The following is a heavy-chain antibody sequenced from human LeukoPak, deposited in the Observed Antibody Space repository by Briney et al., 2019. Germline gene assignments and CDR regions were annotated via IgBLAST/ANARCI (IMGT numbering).Heavy chain of an antibody. D-gene: IGHD6-6*01. V-gene: IGHV1-69*13. Sequence: ASVKVSCKASGGTFSSYAISWVRQAPGQGLEWMGGIIPIFGTANYAQKFQGRVTITADESTSTAYMELSSQRSEDTAVYYCASGGYSSSSGPIFDYWGQGTLVTVSS. CDR2: IIPIFGTA. J-gene: IGHJ4*02. CDR1: GGTFSSYA. CDR3: ASGGYSSSSGPIFDY.